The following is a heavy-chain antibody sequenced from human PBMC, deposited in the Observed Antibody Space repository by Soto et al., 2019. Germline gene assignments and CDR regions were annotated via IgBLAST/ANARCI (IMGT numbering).Heavy chain of an antibody. D-gene: IGHD3-10*01. J-gene: IGHJ4*02. V-gene: IGHV3-23*01. Sequence: GGSLRLSCAASGFTFSNYGMSWVRQAPGKGLEWVSTLSDSGGSTYYTESVKGRFTISRDNSKNTLYLQMNSLRAEDTAVYYCAKDRFGSGIYYFDHWGQGTLVTVSS. CDR3: AKDRFGSGIYYFDH. CDR1: GFTFSNYG. CDR2: LSDSGGST.